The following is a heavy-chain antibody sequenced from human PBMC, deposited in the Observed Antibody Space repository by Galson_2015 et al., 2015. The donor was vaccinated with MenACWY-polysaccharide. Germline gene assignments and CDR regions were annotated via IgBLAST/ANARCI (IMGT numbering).Heavy chain of an antibody. CDR3: AKVGPRSSWTMGLDY. V-gene: IGHV3-23*01. Sequence: SLRLSCAASGFSFSAYGMSWVRQAPGRGLEWVSGSGSGGGLYYADSVKGRFTVSRDNSKNTLYLQMSNLRAEDTAVYYCAKVGPRSSWTMGLDYWGQGTLITVSS. J-gene: IGHJ4*02. CDR1: GFSFSAYG. D-gene: IGHD6-13*01. CDR2: SGSGGGL.